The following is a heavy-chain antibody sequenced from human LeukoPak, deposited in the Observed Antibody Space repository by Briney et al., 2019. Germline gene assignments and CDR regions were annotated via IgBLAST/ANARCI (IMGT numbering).Heavy chain of an antibody. CDR3: AKTYSGSRYGSPKPFFDY. V-gene: IGHV3-30*02. CDR1: GFPFSSYG. D-gene: IGHD6-13*01. J-gene: IGHJ4*02. Sequence: GGSLRLSCAASGFPFSSYGMNWVRQAPGKGLEWXXXXXXXGTKKFYADYVKGRFTISRDNSKNTLYLQMNSLRGEDTAVYYCAKTYSGSRYGSPKPFFDYWGQGTLVTVSS. CDR2: XXXXGTKK.